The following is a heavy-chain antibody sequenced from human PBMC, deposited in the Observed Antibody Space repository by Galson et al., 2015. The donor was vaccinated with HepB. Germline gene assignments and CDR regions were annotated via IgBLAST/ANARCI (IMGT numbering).Heavy chain of an antibody. CDR2: IAATSSNI. D-gene: IGHD3-10*02. CDR3: GQRDYVALGY. V-gene: IGHV3-23*05. Sequence: SLRLSCAASGIDFAGYLMAWVRHAPGKGLEWVSTIAATSSNIYYADSVKGRFTVSRHNSKKEMYPQMDNLRVEDSAIYYCGQRDYVALGYWGPGTWVTVSS. J-gene: IGHJ4*02. CDR1: GIDFAGYL.